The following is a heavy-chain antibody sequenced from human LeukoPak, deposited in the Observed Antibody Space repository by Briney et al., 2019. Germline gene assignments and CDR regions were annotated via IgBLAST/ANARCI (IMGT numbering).Heavy chain of an antibody. CDR3: ARWAIYLFDP. CDR1: GGSFSGYY. J-gene: IGHJ5*02. CDR2: INHSGST. Sequence: SETLSLTCAVYGGSFSGYYWSWIRQPPGKGLEWIGEINHSGSTNYNPSLKSRVTISVDTSKNQFSLKLSSVTAADTAVYYCARWAIYLFDPWGQGTLVTVSS. V-gene: IGHV4-34*01. D-gene: IGHD3-9*01.